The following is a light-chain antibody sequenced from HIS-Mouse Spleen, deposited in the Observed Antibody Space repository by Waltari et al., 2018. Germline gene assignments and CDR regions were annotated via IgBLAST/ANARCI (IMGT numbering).Light chain of an antibody. CDR1: ALPKQY. J-gene: IGLJ2*01. Sequence: SYELTQPPSVSVSPGQTARITCSGDALPKQYAYWYQQKPGQAPVLVIYKDSESPSGIPGRFSGSSSGTTVTLTISGIQAEDEADYYCQSADSSGTYVVFGGGTKLTVL. V-gene: IGLV3-25*03. CDR2: KDS. CDR3: QSADSSGTYVV.